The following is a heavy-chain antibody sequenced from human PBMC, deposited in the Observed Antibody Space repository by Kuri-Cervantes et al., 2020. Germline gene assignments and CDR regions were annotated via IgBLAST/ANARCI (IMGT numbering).Heavy chain of an antibody. CDR1: GYTFSDHY. D-gene: IGHD3-22*01. Sequence: ASVKVSCKASGYTFSDHYMHWVRQAPGQGLERMGWINPNSGDAMYAQNFQDRVTMTRDTSISTAYMEVTGLTSDDAAVYYCARGSSSGSNYLDPWGQGTLVTVSS. CDR2: INPNSGDA. J-gene: IGHJ5*02. V-gene: IGHV1-2*02. CDR3: ARGSSSGSNYLDP.